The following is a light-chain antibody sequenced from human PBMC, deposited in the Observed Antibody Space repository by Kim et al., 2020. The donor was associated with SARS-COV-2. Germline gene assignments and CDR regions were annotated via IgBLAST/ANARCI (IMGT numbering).Light chain of an antibody. J-gene: IGKJ2*01. Sequence: DIQMTQSPSTLSASVGDRITITCRASQDISNYLTWYQQKSGKVPKLLMYDTSNLQTGVPSRFSGSGSGTDFTFTITSLQPEDFATYYLQQYDSYPYTFGQGTKLEL. V-gene: IGKV1-33*01. CDR1: QDISNY. CDR3: QQYDSYPYT. CDR2: DTS.